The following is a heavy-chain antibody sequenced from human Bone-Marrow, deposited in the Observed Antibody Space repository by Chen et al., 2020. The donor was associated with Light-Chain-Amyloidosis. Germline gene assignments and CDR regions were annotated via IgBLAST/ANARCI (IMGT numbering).Heavy chain of an antibody. CDR3: AKDSVGYYDSSGYYPFDY. J-gene: IGHJ4*02. V-gene: IGHV3-9*01. CDR2: ISWNSGSI. D-gene: IGHD3-22*01. CDR1: GFTFDDYA. Sequence: EVQLVESGGGLVQPGRSLRLSCAASGFTFDDYAMHWVRQAPGKGLEWVSGISWNSGSIGYADSVKGRVTISRDNAKNSLYLQMNSLRAEDTALYYCAKDSVGYYDSSGYYPFDYWGQGTLVTVSS.